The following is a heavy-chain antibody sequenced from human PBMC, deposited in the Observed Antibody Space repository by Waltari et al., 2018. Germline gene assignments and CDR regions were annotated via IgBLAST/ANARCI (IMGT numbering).Heavy chain of an antibody. Sequence: QVQLVQSGAEGKKPGASVKVSCKASGNNFTGYYMHWVRQAPGQGLEWMGWINPNSGGTNYAQKFQGWVTMTRDTSISTAYMELSRLRSDDTAVYYCASTSGAGGNYGMDVWGQGTTVTVSS. J-gene: IGHJ6*02. V-gene: IGHV1-2*04. D-gene: IGHD6-19*01. CDR1: GNNFTGYY. CDR3: ASTSGAGGNYGMDV. CDR2: INPNSGGT.